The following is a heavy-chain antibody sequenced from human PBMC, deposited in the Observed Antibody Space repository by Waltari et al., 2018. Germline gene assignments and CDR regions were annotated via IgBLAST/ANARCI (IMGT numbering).Heavy chain of an antibody. CDR2: INHSGST. CDR3: ARRHSSSSRAFDI. V-gene: IGHV4-34*01. CDR1: GGSFSGYY. Sequence: QVQLQQWGAGLLKPSETLSLTCAVYGGSFSGYYWSWIRQPPGKGLEWIWEINHSGSTNYNPSLKSRVTISVDTSKNQFSLKLSSVTAADTAVYYCARRHSSSSRAFDIWGQGTMVTVSS. D-gene: IGHD6-6*01. J-gene: IGHJ3*02.